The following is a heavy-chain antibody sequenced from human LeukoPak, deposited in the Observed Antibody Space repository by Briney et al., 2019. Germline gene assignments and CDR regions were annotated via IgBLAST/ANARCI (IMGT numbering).Heavy chain of an antibody. CDR2: IYTSGST. D-gene: IGHD6-13*01. Sequence: PSETLSLTCTVSGGSISGFYWRWIRQPAGKGLEWIGRIYTSGSTNYNPSLKSRVTMSVDTSKNQFSLKLSSVTAADTAVYYCARSWGSSWSPFDYWGQGTLVTVSS. V-gene: IGHV4-4*07. CDR3: ARSWGSSWSPFDY. J-gene: IGHJ4*02. CDR1: GGSISGFY.